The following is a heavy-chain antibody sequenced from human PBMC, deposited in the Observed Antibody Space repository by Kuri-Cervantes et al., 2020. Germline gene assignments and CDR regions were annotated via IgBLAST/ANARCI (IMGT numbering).Heavy chain of an antibody. D-gene: IGHD5-24*01. CDR3: ASAEDERPEFDY. V-gene: IGHV4-34*01. CDR2: ISHGGST. J-gene: IGHJ4*02. CDR1: GGSFSGNY. Sequence: SETLSLTCAVYGGSFSGNYWSWIRQPPGKGLEWIGEISHGGSTSYNPSLKSRVTISTDTSKNQFSLQLSSVTAADTAVYYCASAEDERPEFDYWGQGTLVTVSS.